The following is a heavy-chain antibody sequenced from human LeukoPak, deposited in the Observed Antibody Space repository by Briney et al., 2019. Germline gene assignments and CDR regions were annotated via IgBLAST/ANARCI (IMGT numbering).Heavy chain of an antibody. Sequence: SETLSLTCTVSGGSISSYYWSWIRQPAGKGLEWIGRIYTSGSTNYNSSLKSRVTMSVDTSKNQFSLKLSSVTAADTAVYYCARWFYGGATSGGAAFDIWGQGTMVTVSS. J-gene: IGHJ3*02. CDR3: ARWFYGGATSGGAAFDI. CDR1: GGSISSYY. D-gene: IGHD1-26*01. V-gene: IGHV4-4*07. CDR2: IYTSGST.